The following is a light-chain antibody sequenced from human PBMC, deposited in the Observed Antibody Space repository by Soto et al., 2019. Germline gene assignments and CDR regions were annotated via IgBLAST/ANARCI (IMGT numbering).Light chain of an antibody. CDR3: LQQDNFPRT. J-gene: IGKJ1*01. Sequence: DIQMTQSPSVMSASVVDRVTITCRARECISNYLVWFQQKPGKVPKRLIYAASSLESGVPSRFSGSGSGTEFTLTISSLQPEDFATYFCLQQDNFPRTFRQGTKVDIK. CDR1: ECISNY. CDR2: AAS. V-gene: IGKV1-17*03.